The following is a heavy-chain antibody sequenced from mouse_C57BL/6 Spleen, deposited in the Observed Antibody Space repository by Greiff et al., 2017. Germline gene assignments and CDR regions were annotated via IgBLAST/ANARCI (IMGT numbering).Heavy chain of an antibody. J-gene: IGHJ3*01. CDR3: ARQRYDYDEALAY. V-gene: IGHV5-6*01. CDR2: ISSGGSYT. CDR1: GFTFSSYG. Sequence: EVNVVESGGDLVKPGGSLKLSCAASGFTFSSYGMSWVRQTPDKRLEWVATISSGGSYTYYPDSVKGRFTISRDNAKNTLYLQMSSLKSEDTAMYYCARQRYDYDEALAYWGQGTLVTVSA. D-gene: IGHD2-4*01.